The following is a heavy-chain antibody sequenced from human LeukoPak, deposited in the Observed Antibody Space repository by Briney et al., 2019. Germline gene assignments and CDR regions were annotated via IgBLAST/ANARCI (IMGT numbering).Heavy chain of an antibody. J-gene: IGHJ5*02. CDR2: IYHSGST. V-gene: IGHV4-38-2*02. Sequence: PSETLSLTCTVSGYSISSGYYWGWIRQPPGKGLEWIGSIYHSGSTYYNPSLKSRVTISVDTSKNQFSLKLSSVTAADTAVYYCARGGMSWFDPWGQGTLVTVPS. CDR3: ARGGMSWFDP. CDR1: GYSISSGYY. D-gene: IGHD6-13*01.